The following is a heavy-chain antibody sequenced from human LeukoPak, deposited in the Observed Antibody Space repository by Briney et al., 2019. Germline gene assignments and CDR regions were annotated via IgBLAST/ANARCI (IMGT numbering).Heavy chain of an antibody. J-gene: IGHJ3*02. CDR1: GDTFSSYY. D-gene: IGHD6-13*01. CDR2: ISPNSGVT. Sequence: ASVKVSCKASGDTFSSYYVHWVRQAPGQGLQWMGWISPNSGVTNCAQKFQGRVTMTSDTSISTAYMELSRLRTDDTAVYYCARCRVYSIRWCDAFDIWGQGTMVTVSS. CDR3: ARCRVYSIRWCDAFDI. V-gene: IGHV1-2*02.